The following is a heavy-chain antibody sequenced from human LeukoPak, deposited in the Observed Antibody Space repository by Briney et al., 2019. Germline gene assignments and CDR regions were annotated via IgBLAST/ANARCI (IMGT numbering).Heavy chain of an antibody. D-gene: IGHD3-22*01. CDR3: AGDYYDSSGYFDY. Sequence: PSETLSLTCTVSGGSISSSSYYWGWIRQPPGKGLEWIGSMYSSGSTYYNPSLKSRVTISVDTSKNQFSLKLSSVTAADTAVYYCAGDYYDSSGYFDYWGQGTLVTVSS. V-gene: IGHV4-39*07. CDR2: MYSSGST. CDR1: GGSISSSSYY. J-gene: IGHJ4*02.